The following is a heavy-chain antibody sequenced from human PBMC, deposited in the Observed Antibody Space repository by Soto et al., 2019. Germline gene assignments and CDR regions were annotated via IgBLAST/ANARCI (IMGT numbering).Heavy chain of an antibody. D-gene: IGHD3-22*01. CDR1: GFTFSSYG. Sequence: QVQLVESGGGVVQPGRSLRLSCAASGFTFSSYGMHWVRQAPGKGLEWVAVISYDGSNKYYADSVKGRFTISRDNSKNTLYLQMNSLRAEDTAVYYCHMMVVVETKDAFDIWGQGTMVTVSS. CDR2: ISYDGSNK. J-gene: IGHJ3*02. CDR3: HMMVVVETKDAFDI. V-gene: IGHV3-30*03.